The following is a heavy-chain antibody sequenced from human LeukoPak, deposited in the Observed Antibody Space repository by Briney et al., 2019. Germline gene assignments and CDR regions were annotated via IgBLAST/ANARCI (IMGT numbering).Heavy chain of an antibody. D-gene: IGHD1-26*01. CDR2: IHHSGST. Sequence: PSETLSLTCTVSGYSISSGYYWGWIRQPPGKGLEWIGSIHHSGSTYYNPSLKSRVTISVDTSKNQFSLKLSSVTAADTAVYYCARVRIVGATDAFDIWGQGTMVTVSS. V-gene: IGHV4-38-2*02. J-gene: IGHJ3*02. CDR1: GYSISSGYY. CDR3: ARVRIVGATDAFDI.